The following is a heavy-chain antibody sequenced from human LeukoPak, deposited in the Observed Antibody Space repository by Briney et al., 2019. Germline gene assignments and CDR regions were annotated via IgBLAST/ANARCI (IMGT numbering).Heavy chain of an antibody. V-gene: IGHV3-74*01. J-gene: IGHJ4*02. CDR3: VRGNDFWSGYCDY. D-gene: IGHD3-3*01. CDR2: INSDGSST. CDR1: GFTFSSYW. Sequence: GGSLRLSCAASGFTFSSYWMHWVRQAPGKGLVWVSRINSDGSSTTYADSVKGRFTMSRDNAKNTLYLQMNSLRAEDTAVYYCVRGNDFWSGYCDYWGQGTLVIVSS.